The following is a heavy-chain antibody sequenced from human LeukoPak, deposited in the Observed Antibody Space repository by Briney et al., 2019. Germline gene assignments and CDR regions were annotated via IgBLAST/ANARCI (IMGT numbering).Heavy chain of an antibody. CDR2: INPNSGGT. CDR1: GYTFSGYY. V-gene: IGHV1-2*02. D-gene: IGHD3-10*01. CDR3: ARDQYYYGSGGPVS. Sequence: ASVKVSCKASGYTFSGYYMHWVRQAPGQGLEWMGWINPNSGGTNYAQKFQGRVTMTRDTSISTAYMELSRLRSDDTAVYYCARDQYYYGSGGPVSWGQGTLVTVSS. J-gene: IGHJ4*02.